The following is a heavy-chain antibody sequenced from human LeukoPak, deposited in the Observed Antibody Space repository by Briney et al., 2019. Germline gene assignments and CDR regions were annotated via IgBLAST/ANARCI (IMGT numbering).Heavy chain of an antibody. CDR3: ARQACSSTSCYTTQFDY. V-gene: IGHV5-51*01. Sequence: GGSLKISCKGSGYSSTSYWIGWVRQMPGKGLEWMGIIYPGDSDTRYSPSFQGQVTISADKSISTAYLQWSSLKASDTAMYYCARQACSSTSCYTTQFDYWGQGTLVTVSS. CDR1: GYSSTSYW. J-gene: IGHJ4*02. D-gene: IGHD2-2*02. CDR2: IYPGDSDT.